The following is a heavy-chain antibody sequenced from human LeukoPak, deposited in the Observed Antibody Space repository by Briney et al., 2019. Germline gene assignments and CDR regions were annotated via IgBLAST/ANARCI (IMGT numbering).Heavy chain of an antibody. J-gene: IGHJ4*02. CDR1: GFTFSSYS. V-gene: IGHV3-21*04. CDR3: AKDRTMIVVVTFDY. D-gene: IGHD3-22*01. Sequence: SGGSLRLSCAASGFTFSSYSMNWVRQAPGKGLEWVPSISSSSSYIYYADSVKGRFTISRDNSKNTLYLQMNSLRAEDTAVYYCAKDRTMIVVVTFDYWGQGTLVTVSS. CDR2: ISSSSSYI.